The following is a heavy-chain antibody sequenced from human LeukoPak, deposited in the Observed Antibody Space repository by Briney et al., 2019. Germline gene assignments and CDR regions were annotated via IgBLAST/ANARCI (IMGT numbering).Heavy chain of an antibody. J-gene: IGHJ4*02. Sequence: GGSLRLSCAASGFTFSSYAMSWVRQAPGKGLEWVSAIRVSGGSTYCAQSGKGRFTISRENSKNTLYLQMNSLRAEDTAVYYCAKTPHKYYYDSSGYWSDYFDYWGQGTLVTVSS. D-gene: IGHD3-22*01. CDR1: GFTFSSYA. V-gene: IGHV3-23*01. CDR2: IRVSGGST. CDR3: AKTPHKYYYDSSGYWSDYFDY.